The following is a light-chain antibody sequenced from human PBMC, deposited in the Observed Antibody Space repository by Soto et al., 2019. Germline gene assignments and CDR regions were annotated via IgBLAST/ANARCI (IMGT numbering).Light chain of an antibody. V-gene: IGLV4-69*01. CDR3: QTWGTGIHYV. J-gene: IGLJ1*01. CDR2: LNGAGSH. Sequence: QLVLTQSPSTSASLGASVKLTCTLSSGHSSYAIAWHQQQPEKGPRYLMKLNGAGSHSKGNGIPDRFSGSSSGAERYLTISSLQSEDEADYYCQTWGTGIHYVFGTGTKVTVL. CDR1: SGHSSYA.